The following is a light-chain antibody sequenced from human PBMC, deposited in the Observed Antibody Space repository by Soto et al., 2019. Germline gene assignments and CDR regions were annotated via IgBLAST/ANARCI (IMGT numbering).Light chain of an antibody. Sequence: EIVLTQSPATLSLSPGERATLSCRASQSVSSYLAWYKQKPGQAPRLLIYDASNRATGIPARFSGSGSGTDFTLPISSLEPEGVVVYYCRQRSNWPPITCGQGTRLEI. CDR2: DAS. V-gene: IGKV3-11*01. J-gene: IGKJ5*01. CDR3: RQRSNWPPIT. CDR1: QSVSSY.